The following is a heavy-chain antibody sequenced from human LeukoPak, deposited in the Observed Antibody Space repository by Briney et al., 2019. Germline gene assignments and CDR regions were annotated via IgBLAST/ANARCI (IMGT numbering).Heavy chain of an antibody. CDR3: AKEVGRYDAFDI. V-gene: IGHV3-23*01. Sequence: ETLSLTCTVSGGSISSYYWSWVRQAPGKGLEWVSAISGSGGSTYYADSVKGRFTISRDNSKNTLYLQMNSLRAEDTAVYYCAKEVGRYDAFDIWGQGTMVTVSS. CDR2: ISGSGGST. J-gene: IGHJ3*02. CDR1: GGSISSYY.